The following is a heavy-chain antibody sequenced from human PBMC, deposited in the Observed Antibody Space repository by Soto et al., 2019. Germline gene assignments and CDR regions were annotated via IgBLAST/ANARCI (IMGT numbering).Heavy chain of an antibody. CDR3: ARDRSFYGSGSTYYYYGMDV. D-gene: IGHD3-10*01. CDR1: GFTFSSYE. V-gene: IGHV3-48*03. J-gene: IGHJ6*02. CDR2: ISSSGSTI. Sequence: PGGSLRLSCAASGFTFSSYEMNWVRQAPGKGLEWVSYISSSGSTIYYADSVKGRFTISRDNAKNSLYLQMNSLRAEDTAVYYCARDRSFYGSGSTYYYYGMDVWGQGTTVTVSS.